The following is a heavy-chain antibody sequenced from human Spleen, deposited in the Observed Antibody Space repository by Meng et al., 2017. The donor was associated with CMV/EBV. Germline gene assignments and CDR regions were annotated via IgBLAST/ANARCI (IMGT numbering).Heavy chain of an antibody. Sequence: GESLKISCAASEFTFTDLYMSWVRQAPGKGLVWLAYLSSTGTTRYYADSVKGRFTISRDNGRKSLFLQMNSLRVEDTAAYYCGSGYKWNYAGEFGDVWGQGTKVTVSS. D-gene: IGHD1-7*01. V-gene: IGHV3-11*01. CDR3: GSGYKWNYAGEFGDV. CDR2: LSSTGTTR. J-gene: IGHJ6*02. CDR1: EFTFTDLY.